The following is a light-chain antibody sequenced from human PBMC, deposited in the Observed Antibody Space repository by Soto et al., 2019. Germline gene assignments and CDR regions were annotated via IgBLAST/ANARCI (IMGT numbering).Light chain of an antibody. Sequence: QSVLTQPPSASGSPGQSVTISCTGTSSDIGGFNYVSWYQQRPGKAPKLIIYEVSKRPSGVPDRFSASKSGNTASLTVSGLQAEDEADYYCTSYAGANSRVFGGATKLTVL. CDR2: EVS. CDR1: SSDIGGFNY. CDR3: TSYAGANSRV. V-gene: IGLV2-8*01. J-gene: IGLJ3*02.